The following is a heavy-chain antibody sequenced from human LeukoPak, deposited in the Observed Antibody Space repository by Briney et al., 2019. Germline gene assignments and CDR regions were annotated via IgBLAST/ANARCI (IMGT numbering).Heavy chain of an antibody. CDR1: GYTFTGYY. Sequence: GASVKVSCKASGYTFTGYYMHWVRQAPGQGLEWMGWINPNSGGTNYAQKFQGRVTMTRDTSISTASMDLTRLRSDDTAVYYCARGPRGYSGYNLGYWDQGTLVTVSS. V-gene: IGHV1-2*02. D-gene: IGHD5-12*01. CDR3: ARGPRGYSGYNLGY. CDR2: INPNSGGT. J-gene: IGHJ4*02.